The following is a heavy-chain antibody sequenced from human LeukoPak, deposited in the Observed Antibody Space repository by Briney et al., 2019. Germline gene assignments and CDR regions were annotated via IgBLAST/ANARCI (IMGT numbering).Heavy chain of an antibody. CDR2: IYYRQKWYN. CDR1: GESVSSKNAA. Sequence: SQTVPLTCPISGESVSSKNAAGNWIRESPSRALEGRGRIYYRQKWYNDYAVSVKGRLTINADTYKNQFSLQLNSVTPEDTAVYYCAREGVGVTMAHWGQGTLVTVSS. CDR3: AREGVGVTMAH. V-gene: IGHV6-1*01. D-gene: IGHD1-26*01. J-gene: IGHJ4*02.